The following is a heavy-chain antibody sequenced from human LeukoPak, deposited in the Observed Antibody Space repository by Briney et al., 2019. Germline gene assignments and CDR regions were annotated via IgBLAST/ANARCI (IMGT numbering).Heavy chain of an antibody. Sequence: PSETLSLTCAVSGGSISSSSYYWGWIRQPPGKGLEWIGSIYYSGITYYNPSLKCRVTISVDTSKNQFSLKLSSVTAADTAVYYCARHGRGVLRYFDWGQGTLVTVSS. CDR2: IYYSGIT. CDR3: ARHGRGVLRYFD. CDR1: GGSISSSSYY. V-gene: IGHV4-39*01. J-gene: IGHJ4*02. D-gene: IGHD3-9*01.